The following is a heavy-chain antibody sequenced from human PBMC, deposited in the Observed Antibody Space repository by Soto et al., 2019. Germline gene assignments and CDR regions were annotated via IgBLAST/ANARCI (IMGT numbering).Heavy chain of an antibody. Sequence: GASVKVSCKASGYTFTGHYIHWVRQAPEQGPEWMGEIGPESGATRYAQRFQRRVTMTRDMSITTVYMELNNLSPDDTAVYYCGRGRSGQIVVFYWGQGTPVTVSS. CDR1: GYTFTGHY. D-gene: IGHD1-26*01. V-gene: IGHV1-2*02. CDR2: IGPESGAT. J-gene: IGHJ4*02. CDR3: GRGRSGQIVVFY.